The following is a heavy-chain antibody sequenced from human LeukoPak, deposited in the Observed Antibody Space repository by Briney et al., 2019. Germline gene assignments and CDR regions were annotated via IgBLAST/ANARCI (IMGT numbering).Heavy chain of an antibody. Sequence: GGSLRLSCAASGSTFSSYAMSWVRQAPGKGLEWVSAISGSGGSTYYADSVKGRFTISRDNSKNTLYLQMNSLRAEDTAVYYCAKDPYYDSSGDFDYWGQGTLVTVSS. D-gene: IGHD3-22*01. CDR1: GSTFSSYA. V-gene: IGHV3-23*01. J-gene: IGHJ4*02. CDR3: AKDPYYDSSGDFDY. CDR2: ISGSGGST.